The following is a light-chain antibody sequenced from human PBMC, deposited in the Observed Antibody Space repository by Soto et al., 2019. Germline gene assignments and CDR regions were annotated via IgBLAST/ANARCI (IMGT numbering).Light chain of an antibody. J-gene: IGKJ3*01. V-gene: IGKV2-28*01. CDR2: LGS. Sequence: DIVMTQSPLSLPVTPGEPASISCRSSQSLLHSNGYNYLDWYLQKPGQSPQLLIYLGSYRASGVPDRFSGSGSGTDFTLKISRVEAEDVGVYYCMQALQTPVFGPVTKVDIK. CDR1: QSLLHSNGYNY. CDR3: MQALQTPV.